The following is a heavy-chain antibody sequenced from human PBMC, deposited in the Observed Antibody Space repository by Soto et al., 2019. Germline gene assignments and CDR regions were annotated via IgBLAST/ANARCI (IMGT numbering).Heavy chain of an antibody. V-gene: IGHV3-23*01. CDR3: AKSTIFGVVYYFDY. CDR1: GFTFSTYL. J-gene: IGHJ4*02. Sequence: GGSLRLSCAASGFTFSTYLMSWVRQAPGKGLEWVSAIGSSGGSTYYADSVKGRFTISRDISKNTLDLQMNSLRADDTAVYYCAKSTIFGVVYYFDYWGQGTLVTVSS. D-gene: IGHD3-3*01. CDR2: IGSSGGST.